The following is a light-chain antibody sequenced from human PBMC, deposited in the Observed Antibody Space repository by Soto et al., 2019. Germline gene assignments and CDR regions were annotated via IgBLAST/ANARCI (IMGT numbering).Light chain of an antibody. CDR1: QSVSSSY. J-gene: IGKJ2*01. Sequence: EIVLTQSPGTLSLSPGERATLSCRASQSVSSSYLAWYQQKPGQAPRLLIYGAYSRDTGIPDRFSGSGSGTDFTLTISRLEPEDFAVYYCQQYGSSPPMYTFGQGTTLEIK. CDR3: QQYGSSPPMYT. V-gene: IGKV3-20*01. CDR2: GAY.